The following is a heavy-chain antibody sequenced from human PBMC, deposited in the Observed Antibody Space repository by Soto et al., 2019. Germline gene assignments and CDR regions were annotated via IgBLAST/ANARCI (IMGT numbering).Heavy chain of an antibody. J-gene: IGHJ5*02. CDR1: GGSFSGYY. V-gene: IGHV4-34*01. D-gene: IGHD5-18*01. CDR2: INHSGST. CDR3: ARVLQLFWNNLGWLDP. Sequence: SETLSLTCAVYGGSFSGYYWSGIRQPPGKGLEWIGEINHSGSTNYNPSLKSRVTISVDTSKNQFSLKLSSVTAADTAVYYCARVLQLFWNNLGWLDPWGQGTLVT.